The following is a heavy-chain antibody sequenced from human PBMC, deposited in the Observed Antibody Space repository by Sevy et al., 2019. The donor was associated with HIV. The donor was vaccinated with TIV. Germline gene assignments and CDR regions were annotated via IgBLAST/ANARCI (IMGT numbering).Heavy chain of an antibody. CDR3: ARMHSSGWAPTNWFDP. D-gene: IGHD6-19*01. J-gene: IGHJ5*02. CDR2: IKQDGSER. Sequence: GGSLRLSCAASGFTFSTYWMSWVRQAPGKGLEWVAHIKQDGSERYYVDSVRGRFTISRDNAKKSRYLLMNSLRAEDTAVYYCARMHSSGWAPTNWFDPWGQGTLVTVSS. CDR1: GFTFSTYW. V-gene: IGHV3-7*01.